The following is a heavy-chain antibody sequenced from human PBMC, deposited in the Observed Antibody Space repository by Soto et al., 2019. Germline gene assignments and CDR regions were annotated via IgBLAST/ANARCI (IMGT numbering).Heavy chain of an antibody. Sequence: QVQVVQSGAKVKKPGASVRVSCKASEYTFTSYVMHWVRQAPGQSLEWMGWINAGNDNTKYSQKFQDRVTITRDTSASTAYMELSSLRSEDTAVYYCARELQGLYYFDYWGQGTLVTVSS. V-gene: IGHV1-3*01. J-gene: IGHJ4*02. D-gene: IGHD4-4*01. CDR2: INAGNDNT. CDR1: EYTFTSYV. CDR3: ARELQGLYYFDY.